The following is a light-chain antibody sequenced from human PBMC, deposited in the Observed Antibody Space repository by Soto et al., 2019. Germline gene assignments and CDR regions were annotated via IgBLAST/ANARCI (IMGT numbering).Light chain of an antibody. CDR2: DVN. J-gene: IGLJ1*01. CDR3: SSYTSSSSYV. V-gene: IGLV2-14*03. Sequence: QSALTQPASVSGSPGQSITISCTGTSSDVGGYTHVSWYQQHPGKAPKLMIYDVNNRPSGVSNRFSGSKSGNTASLTISWLQADDEGDYYCSSYTSSSSYVFGTGTKVTVL. CDR1: SSDVGGYTH.